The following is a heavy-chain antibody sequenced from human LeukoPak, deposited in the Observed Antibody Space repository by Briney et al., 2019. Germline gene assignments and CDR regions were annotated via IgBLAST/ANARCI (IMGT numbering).Heavy chain of an antibody. V-gene: IGHV4-39*07. D-gene: IGHD6-19*01. CDR2: IYYSGTT. CDR1: GDSISTTSYF. CDR3: ARVYSSNHNWFDT. J-gene: IGHJ5*02. Sequence: PSETLSLTCTVSGDSISTTSYFWAWIRQPPGAGLEWIGSIYYSGTTYFNSSLKSRVTISVERSKNHFSLKLSSLTVADTARYYCARVYSSNHNWFDTWGQGIQVTVSS.